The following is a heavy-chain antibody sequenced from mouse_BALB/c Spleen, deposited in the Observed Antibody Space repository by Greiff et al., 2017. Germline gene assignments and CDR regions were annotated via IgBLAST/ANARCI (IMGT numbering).Heavy chain of an antibody. V-gene: IGHV1-7*01. CDR3: ARWDAMDY. J-gene: IGHJ4*01. CDR1: GYTFTSYW. Sequence: VKLMESGAELAKPGASVKMSCKASGYTFTSYWMHWVKQRPGQGLEWIGYINPSTGYTEYNQKFKDKATLTADKSSSTAYMQLSSLTSEDSAVYYCARWDAMDYWGQGTSVTVSS. CDR2: INPSTGYT.